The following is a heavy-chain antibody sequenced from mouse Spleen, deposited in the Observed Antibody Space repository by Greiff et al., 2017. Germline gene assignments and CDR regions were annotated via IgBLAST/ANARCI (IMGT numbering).Heavy chain of an antibody. Sequence: QVQLQQSGAELARPGASGKMSCKASGYPFTSYTMHWVKQRPGQGLEWIGYINPSSGYTKYNQKFKDKATLTADKSSSTAYMQLSSLTSEDSAVYYCARSDRYDGAWFAYWGQGTLVTVSA. CDR1: GYPFTSYT. CDR3: ARSDRYDGAWFAY. V-gene: IGHV1-4*01. J-gene: IGHJ3*01. CDR2: INPSSGYT. D-gene: IGHD2-14*01.